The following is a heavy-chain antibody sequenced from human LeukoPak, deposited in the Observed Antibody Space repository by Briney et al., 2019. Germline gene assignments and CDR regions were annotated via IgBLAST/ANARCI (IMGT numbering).Heavy chain of an antibody. V-gene: IGHV3-74*01. J-gene: IGHJ4*02. CDR3: ARVPDSGNSLDY. D-gene: IGHD1-26*01. CDR2: INSDGSST. CDR1: GFTFSSYW. Sequence: PGGSLRLSCAASGFTFSSYWMHWVRQAPGKGLVWVSRINSDGSSTSYADSVKGRFTISRDNAKNTVYLQMSSLRAEDTAVYYCARVPDSGNSLDYWGQGTLVTVPS.